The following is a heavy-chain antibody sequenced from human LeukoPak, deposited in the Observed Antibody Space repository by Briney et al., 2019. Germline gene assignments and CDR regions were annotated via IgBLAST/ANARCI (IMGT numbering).Heavy chain of an antibody. CDR1: GGSISSYY. CDR2: IYYSGST. V-gene: IGHV4-59*01. CDR3: ARDRTYNWII. J-gene: IGHJ4*02. D-gene: IGHD1-20*01. Sequence: SKTLSLTCTVSGGSISSYYWSWIRQPPGKGLEWIGYIYYSGSTNYNPSLKSRVTISVDTSKNQFSLKLSSVTAADTAVYYCARDRTYNWIIWGQGTLVTVSS.